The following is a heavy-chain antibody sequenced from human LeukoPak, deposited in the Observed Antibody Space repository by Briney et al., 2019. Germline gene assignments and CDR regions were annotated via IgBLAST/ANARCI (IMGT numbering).Heavy chain of an antibody. CDR3: ASPHCSSTSCYVLGFDC. D-gene: IGHD2-2*01. CDR1: GYTFTSYY. V-gene: IGHV1-46*03. J-gene: IGHJ4*02. CDR2: INPSGGST. Sequence: ASVKVSCKASGYTFTSYYMHWVRQAPGQGLEWMGIINPSGGSTSYAQKFQGRVTMTRDTSTSTVYMELSSLRSEDTAVYYCASPHCSSTSCYVLGFDCWGQGTLVTVSS.